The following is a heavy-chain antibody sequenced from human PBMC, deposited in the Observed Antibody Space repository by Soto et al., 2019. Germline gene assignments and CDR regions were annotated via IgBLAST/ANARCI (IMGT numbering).Heavy chain of an antibody. Sequence: QVQLVQSGAEVKKPGSSMKVSCKASGDTFRSYAFSWVRQAPGQGLEWMGGIIPLSATADYAQKFQDRVTISADESTTTVYMEVSSLRSDDAAIYYCARAGYYDRGYDFWGQGTLVTVSP. CDR2: IIPLSATA. D-gene: IGHD3-22*01. CDR3: ARAGYYDRGYDF. CDR1: GDTFRSYA. J-gene: IGHJ4*02. V-gene: IGHV1-69*12.